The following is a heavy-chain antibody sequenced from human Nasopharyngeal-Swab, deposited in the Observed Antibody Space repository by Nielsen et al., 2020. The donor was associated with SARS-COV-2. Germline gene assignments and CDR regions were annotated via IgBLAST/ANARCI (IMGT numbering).Heavy chain of an antibody. CDR3: ARILKTHYGSGSYYNGLDY. CDR1: AYTFTSYG. CDR2: INSYNGNT. D-gene: IGHD3-10*01. J-gene: IGHJ4*02. V-gene: IGHV1-18*01. Sequence: ASVKVSCKASAYTFTSYGISWVRQAPGQGLEWMGWINSYNGNTNYAQKLQGRVTMTTDTSTSTAYMELRSLRSDDTAIYYCARILKTHYGSGSYYNGLDYWGQGTLVTVSS.